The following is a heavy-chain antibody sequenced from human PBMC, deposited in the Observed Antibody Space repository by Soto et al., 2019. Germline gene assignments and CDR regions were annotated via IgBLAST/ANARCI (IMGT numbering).Heavy chain of an antibody. D-gene: IGHD1-26*01. J-gene: IGHJ6*02. CDR2: IYYSGST. CDR1: GGSISSYY. CDR3: ARDRVEGAPTGGSIEHDLDSLYYYYYYGMDV. Sequence: SETLSLTCTVSGGSISSYYWSWIRQPPGKGLEWIGYIYYSGSTNYNPSLKSRVTISVDTSKNQFSPKLSFVTAADTAVYYCARDRVEGAPTGGSIEHDLDSLYYYYYYGMDVWGQGTTVTVSS. V-gene: IGHV4-59*01.